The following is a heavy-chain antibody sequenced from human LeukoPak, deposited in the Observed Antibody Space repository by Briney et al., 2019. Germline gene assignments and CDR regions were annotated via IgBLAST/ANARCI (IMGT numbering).Heavy chain of an antibody. D-gene: IGHD3-22*01. Sequence: SETLSLTCTVSGGSISSSSYYWGWIRQPPGKGLEWIGSIYYSGSTYYNPSLKSRVTISVDTPKSQFSLKLNSVTAADTAVYYCARAYHYKSSGFDYWGQGTLVTVSS. CDR1: GGSISSSSYY. V-gene: IGHV4-39*01. CDR3: ARAYHYKSSGFDY. CDR2: IYYSGST. J-gene: IGHJ4*02.